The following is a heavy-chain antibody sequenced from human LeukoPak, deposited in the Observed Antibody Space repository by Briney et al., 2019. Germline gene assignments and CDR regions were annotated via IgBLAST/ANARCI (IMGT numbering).Heavy chain of an antibody. Sequence: ASVKVSCKASGYTFTGYYMHWVRQAPGQGLEWMGWINPNSGGTNYAQKFQGRVTMTRDTSISTAYMELSRLRSDDTAVYYCATNSGYDLRYYYMDVWGKGTTVTVSS. CDR1: GYTFTGYY. J-gene: IGHJ6*03. CDR2: INPNSGGT. D-gene: IGHD5-12*01. V-gene: IGHV1-2*02. CDR3: ATNSGYDLRYYYMDV.